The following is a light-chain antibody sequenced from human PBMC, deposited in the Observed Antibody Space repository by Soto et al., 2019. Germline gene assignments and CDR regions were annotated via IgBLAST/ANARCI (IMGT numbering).Light chain of an antibody. J-gene: IGLJ1*01. CDR3: SSYTSSSTLPYV. CDR1: SSDVGGYNL. CDR2: DVN. V-gene: IGLV2-14*01. Sequence: QSALTQPASVSGSPGQSITISCTGTSSDVGGYNLVSWYQQYPDKAPKLMIFDVNTRPSGVSNRFSGSKSGNTASLTISGLQAEDEADYYCSSYTSSSTLPYVFGTGTKLNVL.